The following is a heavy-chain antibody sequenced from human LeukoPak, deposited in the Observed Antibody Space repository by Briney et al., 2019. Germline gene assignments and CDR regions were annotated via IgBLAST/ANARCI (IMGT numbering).Heavy chain of an antibody. J-gene: IGHJ4*02. D-gene: IGHD6-19*01. CDR2: IKSKTDGGTT. Sequence: PGGSLRLSCVASGVTLSNYAMSWARQAPGKGLEWVGRIKSKTDGGTTDYAAPVKGRFTISRDDSKNTLYLQMNSLKTEDTAVYYCTTDVMLRRWLVPSFDYWGQGTLVTVSS. V-gene: IGHV3-15*01. CDR3: TTDVMLRRWLVPSFDY. CDR1: GVTLSNYA.